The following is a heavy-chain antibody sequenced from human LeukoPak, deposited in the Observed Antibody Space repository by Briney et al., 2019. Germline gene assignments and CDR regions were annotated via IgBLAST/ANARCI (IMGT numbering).Heavy chain of an antibody. CDR3: AKGQYYYDSSGYFDY. CDR2: ISGSGGST. CDR1: GFTFSSYA. D-gene: IGHD3-22*01. J-gene: IGHJ4*02. Sequence: GGSLRLSCAASGFTFSSYAMSWVRQAPGKGLEWVSAISGSGGSTYYADSVKGRFTISRDNSKNTLYLQMNSLRAEDTAVYYCAKGQYYYDSSGYFDYWGQGTLVTVSS. V-gene: IGHV3-23*01.